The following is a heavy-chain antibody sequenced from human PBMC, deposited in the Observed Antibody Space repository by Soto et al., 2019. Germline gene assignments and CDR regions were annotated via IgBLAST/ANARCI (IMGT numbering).Heavy chain of an antibody. D-gene: IGHD6-13*01. CDR1: GGSFNRHT. CDR3: ARDTPGGQLVYSL. Sequence: QVQLVQSGAEVRKPGSSVRVSCKASGGSFNRHTISWVRQAPGQGLEWMGGIIPIFGTANYAQKFQGRVTITADESTSTAYMELSSLRSEDTAVYYCARDTPGGQLVYSLWGQGTLVTVSS. J-gene: IGHJ4*02. CDR2: IIPIFGTA. V-gene: IGHV1-69*01.